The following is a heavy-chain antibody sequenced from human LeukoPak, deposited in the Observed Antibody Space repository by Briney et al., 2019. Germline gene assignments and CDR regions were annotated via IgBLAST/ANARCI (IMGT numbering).Heavy chain of an antibody. CDR1: GGSFSGYY. CDR2: INHSGST. V-gene: IGHV4-34*01. Sequence: SETLSLTCAVYGGSFSGYYWSWIRQPPGKGLEWIGEINHSGSTNYNPSLKSRVTISVDTSKNQFSLKLSSVTAADTAVYYCAREVPAAFDWGQGTLVTVSS. D-gene: IGHD2-2*01. J-gene: IGHJ4*02. CDR3: AREVPAAFD.